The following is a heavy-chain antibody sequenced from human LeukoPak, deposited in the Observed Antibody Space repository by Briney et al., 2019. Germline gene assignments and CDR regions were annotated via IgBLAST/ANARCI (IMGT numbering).Heavy chain of an antibody. Sequence: ASVKVSCKVSGYTLTELSMHWVRQAPGKGLEWMGGFDPEDGETIYAQKFQGRVTMTEDTSTDTAYMELSSLRSEDTAVYYCARDPPYYDFWSGYPYFDYWGQGTLVTVSS. J-gene: IGHJ4*02. CDR1: GYTLTELS. D-gene: IGHD3-3*01. CDR3: ARDPPYYDFWSGYPYFDY. CDR2: FDPEDGET. V-gene: IGHV1-24*01.